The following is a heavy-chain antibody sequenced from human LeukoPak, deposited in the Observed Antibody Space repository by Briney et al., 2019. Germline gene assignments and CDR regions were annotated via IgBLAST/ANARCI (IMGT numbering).Heavy chain of an antibody. CDR1: GFTFSTSW. V-gene: IGHV3-7*01. CDR3: ARDVSYFDY. D-gene: IGHD2/OR15-2a*01. CDR2: IRQDGSSK. J-gene: IGHJ4*02. Sequence: GGSLRLSCAASGFTFSTSWMTWVRQAPGKGQEWVANIRQDGSSKYYVDSVKGRFTISRDNAKNSLYLQMNSLRVEDTAVYYCARDVSYFDYWGQGALVTVSS.